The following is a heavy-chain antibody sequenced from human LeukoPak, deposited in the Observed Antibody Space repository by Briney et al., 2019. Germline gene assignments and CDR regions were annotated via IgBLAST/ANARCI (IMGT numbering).Heavy chain of an antibody. CDR3: ARDEGIAAAGTDY. J-gene: IGHJ4*02. Sequence: ASVKVSCKASGYTFSSDGISWVRQAPGQGLEWMGWISSYNGNTKYAEKLQGRVTMTTDTSTSTAYMELRSLRSDDTAVYYCARDEGIAAAGTDYWGQGTLVTVSS. CDR2: ISSYNGNT. V-gene: IGHV1-18*01. D-gene: IGHD6-13*01. CDR1: GYTFSSDG.